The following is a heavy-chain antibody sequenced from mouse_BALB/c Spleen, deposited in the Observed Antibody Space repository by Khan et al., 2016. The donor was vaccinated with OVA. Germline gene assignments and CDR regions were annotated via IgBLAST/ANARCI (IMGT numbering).Heavy chain of an antibody. CDR3: ARNHYGGGYWYFDL. V-gene: IGHV2-6-4*01. Sequence: VQLQESGPGLVAPSQSLSITCTVSGFSLSRYSVHWVRQPPGKGLEWLGMIWGDGSTDYNSPLKSRLSISKDNSKSQVFLKMNSLQTDDAAMYYCARNHYGGGYWYFDLWGAGTTVTVSS. J-gene: IGHJ1*01. CDR2: IWGDGST. D-gene: IGHD1-1*01. CDR1: GFSLSRYS.